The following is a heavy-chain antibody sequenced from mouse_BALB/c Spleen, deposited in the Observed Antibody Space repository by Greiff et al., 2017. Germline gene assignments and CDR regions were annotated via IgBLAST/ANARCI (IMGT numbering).Heavy chain of an antibody. J-gene: IGHJ4*01. V-gene: IGHV5-12-2*01. CDR2: ISNGGGST. Sequence: DVKLVESGGGLVQPGGSLKLSCAASGFTFSSYTMSWVRQTPEKRLEWVAYISNGGGSTYYPDTVKGRFTISRDNAKNTLYLQMSSLKSEDTAMYYCAGITTNAMDYWGQGTSVTVSS. CDR1: GFTFSSYT. D-gene: IGHD2-4*01. CDR3: AGITTNAMDY.